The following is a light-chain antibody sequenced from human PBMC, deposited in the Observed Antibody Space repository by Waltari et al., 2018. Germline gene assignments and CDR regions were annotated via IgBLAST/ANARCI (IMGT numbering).Light chain of an antibody. V-gene: IGLV2-14*03. J-gene: IGLJ2*01. CDR3: SSYTSSWTRL. Sequence: QSALTQPASVSGSPGQSITISCTGTSSDVGGYNYVSWYQQHPGKAPKLMMYDVNNRPSGVSNRFSGSKSGNTASLTSAGLQTEDEADYYCSSYTSSWTRLFGGGTKLTVL. CDR2: DVN. CDR1: SSDVGGYNY.